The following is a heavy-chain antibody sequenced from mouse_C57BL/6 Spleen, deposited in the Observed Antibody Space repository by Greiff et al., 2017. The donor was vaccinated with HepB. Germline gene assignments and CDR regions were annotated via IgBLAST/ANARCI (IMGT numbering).Heavy chain of an antibody. CDR2: INPNNGGT. J-gene: IGHJ1*03. CDR3: ARCARGTWYFDV. CDR1: GYTFTDYY. Sequence: VQLQQSGPELVKPGASVKISCKASGYTFTDYYMNWVKQSHGKSLEWIGDINPNNGGTSYNQKFKGKATLTVDKSSSTAYMELRSLTSEDSAVYYCARCARGTWYFDVWGTGTTVTVSS. V-gene: IGHV1-26*01. D-gene: IGHD3-1*01.